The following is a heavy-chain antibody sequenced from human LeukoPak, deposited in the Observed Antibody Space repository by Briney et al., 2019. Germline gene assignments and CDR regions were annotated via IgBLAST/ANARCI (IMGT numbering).Heavy chain of an antibody. CDR2: INHSGST. V-gene: IGHV4-34*01. CDR1: GGSFSGYY. D-gene: IGHD3-22*01. J-gene: IGHJ4*02. Sequence: SETLSLTCAVYGGSFSGYYWSWIRQPPGKGLEWIGEINHSGSTNYNPSLKSRVTISVDTSKNQFSLKLSSVTAADTAVYYCARGRTQNYYDSSGYPHRFDYWGQGTLVTVSS. CDR3: ARGRTQNYYDSSGYPHRFDY.